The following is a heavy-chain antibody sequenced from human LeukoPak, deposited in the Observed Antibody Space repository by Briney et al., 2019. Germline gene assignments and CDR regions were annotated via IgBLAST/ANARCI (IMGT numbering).Heavy chain of an antibody. V-gene: IGHV4-34*01. Sequence: SETLSLTCAVYGGSFSGYYWSWIRQPPGKGLEWIGEINHSGSTNYNPSLKSRVTISVDTSKNQFSLKLSSVTAADTAVYYCARLRGRYGPFDYWGQGTLVTVSS. D-gene: IGHD5-18*01. CDR2: INHSGST. CDR1: GGSFSGYY. J-gene: IGHJ4*02. CDR3: ARLRGRYGPFDY.